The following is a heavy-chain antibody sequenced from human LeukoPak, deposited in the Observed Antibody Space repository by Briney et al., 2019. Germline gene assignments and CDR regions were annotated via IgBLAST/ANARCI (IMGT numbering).Heavy chain of an antibody. V-gene: IGHV3-23*01. Sequence: GGSLRLSCAASGFTFSSCAMSWVRQAPGKGLEWVSAISGSGGSTYYADSVKGRSTISRDNSKNTLYLQMNSLRAEDTAVYYCAKVPYSSGEFDYWGQGTLVTVSS. D-gene: IGHD6-19*01. J-gene: IGHJ4*02. CDR1: GFTFSSCA. CDR3: AKVPYSSGEFDY. CDR2: ISGSGGST.